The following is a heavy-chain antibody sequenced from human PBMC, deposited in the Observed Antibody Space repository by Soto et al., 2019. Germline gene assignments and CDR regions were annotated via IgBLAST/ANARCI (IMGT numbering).Heavy chain of an antibody. D-gene: IGHD6-19*01. CDR1: GGSFSGYY. CDR3: ASVGGWAYLDY. Sequence: QVQLQQWGAGLLKPSETLSLTCAVYGGSFSGYYWSWIRQPPGKGLEWIGEINHSGSTNYNPSLKRRVPTPVDTPKNQFSLKLSSVTAADTAVYYCASVGGWAYLDYWGQGTLVTVSS. J-gene: IGHJ4*02. V-gene: IGHV4-34*01. CDR2: INHSGST.